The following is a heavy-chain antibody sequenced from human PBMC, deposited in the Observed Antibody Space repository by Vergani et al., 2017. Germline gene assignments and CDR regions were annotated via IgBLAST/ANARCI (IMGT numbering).Heavy chain of an antibody. Sequence: EVQLLESGGGLVQPGGSLRLTCAASEFTFSNYAMNWVRQAPGKGLEWVSGVSGSGVSAYYTDSVKGVFTISRDNSKNMLFLQMNNLRTEDTAIYDCAKQYFVSGNYLFDYWCQGTLVTVSS. CDR1: EFTFSNYA. CDR3: AKQYFVSGNYLFDY. D-gene: IGHD3-9*01. J-gene: IGHJ4*02. CDR2: VSGSGVSA. V-gene: IGHV3-23*01.